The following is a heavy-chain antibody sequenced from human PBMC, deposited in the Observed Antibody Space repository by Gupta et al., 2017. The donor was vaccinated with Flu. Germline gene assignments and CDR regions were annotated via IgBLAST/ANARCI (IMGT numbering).Heavy chain of an antibody. Sequence: EVQVVESGGGLVKPGGSLSISCAASGFTFYTYTMTWVRQAPGKGLQWVSSISFSSSHIHYADSVKGRFTIARDNAKDSVFLQMNSLRVEDTAVYFCVRDARDGYLDYWGQGSLVTVSS. J-gene: IGHJ4*02. CDR1: GFTFYTYT. CDR3: VRDARDGYLDY. V-gene: IGHV3-21*01. D-gene: IGHD3-22*01. CDR2: ISFSSSHI.